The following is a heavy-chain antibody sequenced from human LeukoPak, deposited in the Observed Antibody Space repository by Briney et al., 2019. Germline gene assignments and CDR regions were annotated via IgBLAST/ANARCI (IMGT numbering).Heavy chain of an antibody. V-gene: IGHV1-69*04. Sequence: ASVKVSCKASGGTFSSYAISWVRQAPGQGLGWMGRIIPILGIANYAQKFQGRATITADKSTSTAYMELSSLRSEDTAVYYCARDMIVVVITTPEDYYYGMDVWGQGTTVTVSS. J-gene: IGHJ6*02. CDR3: ARDMIVVVITTPEDYYYGMDV. D-gene: IGHD3-22*01. CDR1: GGTFSSYA. CDR2: IIPILGIA.